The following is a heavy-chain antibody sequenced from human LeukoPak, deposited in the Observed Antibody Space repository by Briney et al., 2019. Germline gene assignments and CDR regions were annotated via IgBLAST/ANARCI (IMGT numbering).Heavy chain of an antibody. CDR2: IYHSGST. Sequence: PSGTLSLTCAVSGGSISSSNWWRWVRQPPGKGLEWIGEIYHSGSTNYNPSLKSRVTISVDTSKNQFSLKLSSVTAADTAVYYCARHNYDFWTHLHWFDPWGQGTLVTVSS. CDR3: ARHNYDFWTHLHWFDP. V-gene: IGHV4-4*02. J-gene: IGHJ5*02. D-gene: IGHD3-3*01. CDR1: GGSISSSNW.